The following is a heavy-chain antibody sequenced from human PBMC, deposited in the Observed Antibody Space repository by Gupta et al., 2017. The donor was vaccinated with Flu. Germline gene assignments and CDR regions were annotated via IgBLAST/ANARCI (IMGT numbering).Heavy chain of an antibody. V-gene: IGHV4-59*01. Sequence: QVQLQESGPGLVEPSETLSLTCTVSNDSIRNYYWNWIRQPPGKGLEWVGYIHYSGNTNSNPSLKSRVTISIDTSKSQFSLKLRSVTAADTAVYYCARDQGGYGTYNWFDPWGQGTQVTVSS. J-gene: IGHJ5*02. CDR3: ARDQGGYGTYNWFDP. CDR2: IHYSGNT. D-gene: IGHD5-12*01. CDR1: NDSIRNYY.